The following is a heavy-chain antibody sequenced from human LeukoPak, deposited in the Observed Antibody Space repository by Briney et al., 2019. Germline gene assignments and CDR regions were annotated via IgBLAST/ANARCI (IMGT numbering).Heavy chain of an antibody. Sequence: ASVKVSCKTSGYTFTTYAISWVRQAPGQGLEWMGWINTNTGNPTYAQGFFTGRYVFSLDTSVSTAYLQISSLKPEDTAVYYCARDYTVAIGTTTYFQHWGQGTLVTVSS. CDR3: ARDYTVAIGTTTYFQH. CDR2: INTNTGNP. D-gene: IGHD1-7*01. V-gene: IGHV7-4-1*02. CDR1: GYTFTTYA. J-gene: IGHJ1*01.